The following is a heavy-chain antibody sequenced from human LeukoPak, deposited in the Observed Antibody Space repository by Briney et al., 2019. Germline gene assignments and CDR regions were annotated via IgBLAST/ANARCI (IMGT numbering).Heavy chain of an antibody. CDR3: AKEYNGYNGVFDY. CDR2: ITDGGSYI. V-gene: IGHV3-21*01. D-gene: IGHD5-24*01. CDR1: GFIFSTYS. Sequence: GGSLRLSCAASGFIFSTYSMDWVRQAPGKGLEWFSSITDGGSYIYSADSVQGRFTISRDNAKNSLYLQMNSLRAEDTAVYYCAKEYNGYNGVFDYWGQGTLVTVSS. J-gene: IGHJ4*02.